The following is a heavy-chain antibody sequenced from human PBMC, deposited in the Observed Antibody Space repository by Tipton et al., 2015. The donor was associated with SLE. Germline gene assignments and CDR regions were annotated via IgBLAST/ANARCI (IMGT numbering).Heavy chain of an antibody. CDR1: GGSISSSSYY. CDR3: ARVGLVAPAAISSGVDH. J-gene: IGHJ4*02. D-gene: IGHD2-2*02. Sequence: TLSLTCTVSGGSISSSSYYWGWIRQPPGKGLEWIGSIYYSGSTYYNPSLKSRVTISVDTSKNQFSLNLSSVTAADTAVYYCARVGLVAPAAISSGVDHGGQGTLVTVSS. V-gene: IGHV4-39*07. CDR2: IYYSGST.